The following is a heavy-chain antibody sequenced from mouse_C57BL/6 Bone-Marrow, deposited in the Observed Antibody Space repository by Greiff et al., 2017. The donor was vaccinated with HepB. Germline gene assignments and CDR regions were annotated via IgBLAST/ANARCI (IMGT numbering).Heavy chain of an antibody. J-gene: IGHJ3*01. CDR3: TRDRYGYDGAWFAY. Sequence: EVKLVESGEGLVKPGGSLKLSCAASGFTFSSYAMSWVRQTPEKRLEWVAYISSGGDYIYYADTVKGRFTISRDNARNTLYLQMSSLKSEDTAMYYCTRDRYGYDGAWFAYWGQGTLVTVSA. CDR1: GFTFSSYA. CDR2: ISSGGDYI. V-gene: IGHV5-9-1*02. D-gene: IGHD2-2*01.